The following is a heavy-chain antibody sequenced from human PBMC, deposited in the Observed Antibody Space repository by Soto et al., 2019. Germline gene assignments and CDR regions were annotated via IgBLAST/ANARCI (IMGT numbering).Heavy chain of an antibody. D-gene: IGHD2-2*01. V-gene: IGHV1-24*01. J-gene: IGHJ4*02. CDR1: GYTLTELS. Sequence: ASVKVSCKVSGYTLTELSMHWVRQAPGKGLEWMGGFDPEDGETIYAQKFQGRVTMTEDTSTDTAYMELSSLRSEDTAVYYCAPIMGPLGCSSTSCYFGYWGQGTLVTVSS. CDR3: APIMGPLGCSSTSCYFGY. CDR2: FDPEDGET.